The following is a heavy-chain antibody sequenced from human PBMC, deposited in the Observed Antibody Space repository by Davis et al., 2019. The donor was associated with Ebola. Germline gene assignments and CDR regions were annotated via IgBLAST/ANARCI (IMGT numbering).Heavy chain of an antibody. CDR2: ISATARYT. Sequence: PGGSLRLSCAGSGLTFSSYNMNWIRQAPGKGLEWVSSISATARYTYYADSVEGRFTISRDNARDSVYLQMNSLRVEDTAIYFCAGDIRRGENYGWLDPWGHGTLVTVSS. V-gene: IGHV3-21*06. J-gene: IGHJ5*02. CDR1: GLTFSSYN. D-gene: IGHD4/OR15-4a*01. CDR3: AGDIRRGENYGWLDP.